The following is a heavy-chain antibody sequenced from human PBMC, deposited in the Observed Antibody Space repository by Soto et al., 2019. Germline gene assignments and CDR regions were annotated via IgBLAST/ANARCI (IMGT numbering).Heavy chain of an antibody. V-gene: IGHV3-13*05. Sequence: QLVESGGGLTQAGGSLRLSCVGSGFFFNNYDMHWVRQVRGKGLEWVSAIGAADDPYYSVSVKGRFIVSRDNAQKSFYLQMNTLRAADRAVYFCARAYTGQLPRRGDYYYALDVWGRGTTVTVSS. CDR3: ARAYTGQLPRRGDYYYALDV. J-gene: IGHJ6*02. CDR1: GFFFNNYD. D-gene: IGHD2-2*01. CDR2: IGAADDP.